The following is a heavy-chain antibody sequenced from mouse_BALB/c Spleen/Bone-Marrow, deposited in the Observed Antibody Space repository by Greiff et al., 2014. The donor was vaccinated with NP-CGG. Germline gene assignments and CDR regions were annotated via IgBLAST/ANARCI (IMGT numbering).Heavy chain of an antibody. CDR2: IRNKANGYTT. J-gene: IGHJ1*01. CDR1: GFTFTDYY. CDR3: ARDKNYGSYWYFDV. V-gene: IGHV7-3*02. D-gene: IGHD2-1*01. Sequence: LEESGGGLVQPGGSLRLSCATSGFTFTDYYMSWVRQPPGKALEWLGFIRNKANGYTTEYSASVKGRFTISRDNSQSILYRQMNTLRAEDSATYYCARDKNYGSYWYFDVWGAGTTVTVSS.